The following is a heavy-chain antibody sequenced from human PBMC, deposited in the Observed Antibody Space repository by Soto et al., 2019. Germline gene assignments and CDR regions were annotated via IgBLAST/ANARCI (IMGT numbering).Heavy chain of an antibody. J-gene: IGHJ6*03. CDR1: GFTFSSYA. Sequence: GGSLRLSCAASGFTFSSYAMSWVRQAPGKGLEWVSAISGSGGSTYYADSVKGRFTISRDNSKNTLYLQMNSLRAEDTAVYYCAKDQVGHYGSGSYYNEIYYYYYMDVWGKGTTVTVSS. V-gene: IGHV3-23*01. D-gene: IGHD3-10*01. CDR2: ISGSGGST. CDR3: AKDQVGHYGSGSYYNEIYYYYYMDV.